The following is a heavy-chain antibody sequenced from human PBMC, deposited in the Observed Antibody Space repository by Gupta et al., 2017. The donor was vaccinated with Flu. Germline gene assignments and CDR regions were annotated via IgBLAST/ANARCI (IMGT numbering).Heavy chain of an antibody. Sequence: TFTSYPINWVRQATGQGLEWMGWMNPNSGHTGYAQRFQGKVTMTRDIAMSTAYLELNSLTSEDTAVYFCARGAGDSLWGQGTLVTVSS. V-gene: IGHV1-8*01. D-gene: IGHD2-15*01. CDR2: MNPNSGHT. CDR3: ARGAGDSL. CDR1: TFTSYP. J-gene: IGHJ4*02.